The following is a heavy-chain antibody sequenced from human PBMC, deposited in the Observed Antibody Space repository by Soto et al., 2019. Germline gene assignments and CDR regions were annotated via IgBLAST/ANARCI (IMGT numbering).Heavy chain of an antibody. Sequence: LSLTCTVSGGSISSGGYYWSWIRQHPGKGLEWIGYIYYSGSTYYNPSLKSRVTISVDTSKNQFSLKLSSVTAADTAVYYCARHHYYDSSGYSPFDYWGQGTLVTVSS. D-gene: IGHD3-22*01. J-gene: IGHJ4*02. CDR1: GGSISSGGYY. CDR2: IYYSGST. V-gene: IGHV4-31*03. CDR3: ARHHYYDSSGYSPFDY.